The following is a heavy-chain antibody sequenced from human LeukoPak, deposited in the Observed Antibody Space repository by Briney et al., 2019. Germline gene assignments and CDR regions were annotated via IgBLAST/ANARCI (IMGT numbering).Heavy chain of an antibody. D-gene: IGHD3-22*01. J-gene: IGHJ4*02. CDR2: IYHSGST. CDR3: AKHSFDSGDYFDA. CDR1: GGSISSYY. Sequence: SETLSLTCTVSGGSISSYYWSWIRQPPGEGLEWIGFIYHSGSTNYNPSLKSRVTISVDTSTNQFSLKMKSVTAADTAVYYCAKHSFDSGDYFDAWGQGTLVTVSS. V-gene: IGHV4-59*08.